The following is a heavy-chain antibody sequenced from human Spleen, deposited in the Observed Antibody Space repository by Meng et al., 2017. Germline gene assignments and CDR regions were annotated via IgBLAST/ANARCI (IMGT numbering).Heavy chain of an antibody. CDR3: AKDFSSGWYGGVFRPFLTDY. CDR2: ISGSGGST. CDR1: GFTFSSYA. J-gene: IGHJ4*02. Sequence: GESLKISCAASGFTFSSYAMSWVRQAPGKGLEWVSAISGSGGSTYYADSVKGRFTISRDNSKNTLYLQMNSLRAEDTAVYYCAKDFSSGWYGGVFRPFLTDYWGQGTLVTVSS. D-gene: IGHD6-19*01. V-gene: IGHV3-23*01.